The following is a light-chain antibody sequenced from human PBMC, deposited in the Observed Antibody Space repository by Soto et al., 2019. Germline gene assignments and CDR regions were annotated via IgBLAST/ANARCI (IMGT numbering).Light chain of an antibody. CDR1: QSVGSS. V-gene: IGKV3-11*01. CDR3: QQGNTWPWT. CDR2: AAS. Sequence: EIVLTQSPATLSLSPGERATLSCRASQSVGSSLAWYQQKLGQAPRLLIYAASDRATGIPGRSSGSGSGTDFTLIISSLEPEDFAFYYCQQGNTWPWTFGQGTKVDIK. J-gene: IGKJ1*01.